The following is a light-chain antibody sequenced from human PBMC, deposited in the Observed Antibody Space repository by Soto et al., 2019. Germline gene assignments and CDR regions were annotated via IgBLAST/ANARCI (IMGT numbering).Light chain of an antibody. V-gene: IGLV2-14*03. CDR2: EVS. Sequence: QSALTQPASVSGSPGQSNAISCTGTGSDVGAYDYVSWYQQHPDRAPKLIIYEVSNRPSGISNRFSGSKSVNTATLTISGLQAEDEADYYCRSHASSNTRVFGTGTKVTVL. CDR1: GSDVGAYDY. J-gene: IGLJ1*01. CDR3: RSHASSNTRV.